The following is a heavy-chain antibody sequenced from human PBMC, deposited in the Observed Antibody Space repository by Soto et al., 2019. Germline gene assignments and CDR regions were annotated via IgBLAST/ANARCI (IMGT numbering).Heavy chain of an antibody. J-gene: IGHJ4*02. CDR2: IHYSGRT. Sequence: SETLSLTCRVANGSISGFYWTWIRQPPGKILEWIGYIHYSGRTDYNPSLTSRATMSVDTSKNQFSLNLKSITAADTAVYYCVRVGVGIGNHFDSWGRGTLVTVSS. V-gene: IGHV4-59*12. CDR3: VRVGVGIGNHFDS. CDR1: NGSISGFY. D-gene: IGHD1-26*01.